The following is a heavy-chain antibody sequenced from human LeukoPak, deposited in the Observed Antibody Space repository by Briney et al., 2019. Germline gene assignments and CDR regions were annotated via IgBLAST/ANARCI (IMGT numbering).Heavy chain of an antibody. CDR2: IYPGDTDT. V-gene: IGHV5-51*03. CDR3: ARRVGCSSISCYRGFDY. Sequence: KTVESLKISYKGAGYTFTNDWIGWVRQMTGEGLEWLGIIYPGDTDTRYSAPFQGEVSISADKSISTAYLQWSSLKASDTAMYYCARRVGCSSISCYRGFDYWGQGTLVTVSS. J-gene: IGHJ4*02. D-gene: IGHD2-2*01. CDR1: GYTFTNDW.